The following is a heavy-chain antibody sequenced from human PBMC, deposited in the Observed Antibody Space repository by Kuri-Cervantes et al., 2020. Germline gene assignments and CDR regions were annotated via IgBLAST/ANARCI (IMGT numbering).Heavy chain of an antibody. J-gene: IGHJ6*02. CDR3: AALREAYYYYGVDV. D-gene: IGHD4-17*01. CDR2: INSDGSST. Sequence: GGSLRLSCAASGFTFSSYWMHWVRQAPGRGLVWVSRINSDGSSTSYADSVKGRFTISRDNAKNSLYLQMNSLRAEDTAVYYCAALREAYYYYGVDVWGQGTTVTVSS. V-gene: IGHV3-74*01. CDR1: GFTFSSYW.